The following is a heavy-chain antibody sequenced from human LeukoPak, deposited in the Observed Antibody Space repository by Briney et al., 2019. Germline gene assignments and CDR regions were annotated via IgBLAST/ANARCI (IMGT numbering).Heavy chain of an antibody. D-gene: IGHD4-17*01. Sequence: GGSLRLSCAASGFTFSSYDMHWVRQATGKGLEWVSAIGTAGDTYYPGSVKGRFTISRENAKNSLYLQMNSLRAGVTAVYYCARSGISTVTTEPYYYYGMDVWGQGTTVTVSS. CDR1: GFTFSSYD. CDR2: IGTAGDT. CDR3: ARSGISTVTTEPYYYYGMDV. J-gene: IGHJ6*02. V-gene: IGHV3-13*04.